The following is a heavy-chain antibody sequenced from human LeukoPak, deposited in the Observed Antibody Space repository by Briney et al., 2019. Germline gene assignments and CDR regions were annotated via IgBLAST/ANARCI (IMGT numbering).Heavy chain of an antibody. CDR2: IIPIFGTA. J-gene: IGHJ5*02. Sequence: GASVKVSCKASGGTFSSYAISWVRQAPGQGLEWMGGIIPIFGTANYAQKFPGRVTITADESTSTAYMELSSLRSEDTAVYYCARDIAAAGANWFDPWGQGTLVTVSS. CDR1: GGTFSSYA. CDR3: ARDIAAAGANWFDP. D-gene: IGHD6-13*01. V-gene: IGHV1-69*01.